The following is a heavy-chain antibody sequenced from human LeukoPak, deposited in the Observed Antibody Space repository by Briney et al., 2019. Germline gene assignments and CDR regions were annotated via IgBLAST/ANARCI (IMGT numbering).Heavy chain of an antibody. CDR1: GFTFSSYW. Sequence: GGSLGLSCAASGFTFSSYWMSWVRQAPGKGLEWVANIKQDGSEKYYVDSVKGRFTISRDNAKNSLYLQMNSLRAEDTAVYYCASYPEYCSSTSCWYYFDYWGQGTLVTVSS. CDR3: ASYPEYCSSTSCWYYFDY. J-gene: IGHJ4*02. D-gene: IGHD2-2*01. CDR2: IKQDGSEK. V-gene: IGHV3-7*03.